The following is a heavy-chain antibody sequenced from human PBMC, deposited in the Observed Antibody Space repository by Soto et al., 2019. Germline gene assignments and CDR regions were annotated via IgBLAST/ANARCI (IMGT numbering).Heavy chain of an antibody. J-gene: IGHJ4*02. CDR2: ISYDGSNK. CDR3: ARDFRYFDPSDDY. Sequence: GGSLRLSCAASGFTFSSYAMHWVRQAPGKGLEWVAVISYDGSNKYYADSVKGRFTISRDNSKNTLYLQMNSLRAEDTAVYYCARDFRYFDPSDDYWGQGTXVTVSS. V-gene: IGHV3-30-3*01. CDR1: GFTFSSYA. D-gene: IGHD3-9*01.